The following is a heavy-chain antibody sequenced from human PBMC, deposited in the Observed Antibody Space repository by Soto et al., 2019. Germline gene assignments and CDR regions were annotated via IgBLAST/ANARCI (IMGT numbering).Heavy chain of an antibody. CDR1: GGSISSISYY. V-gene: IGHV4-39*01. Sequence: SETLSLTCTVSGGSISSISYYWGWIRQPPGKGLEWIGSIYYSGSTYYNPSLKSRVTISVDTSKNQFSLKLSSVTAADTAVYYCARQVGATTRGPTPYYFAYWGQGTLVTVS. D-gene: IGHD1-26*01. CDR3: ARQVGATTRGPTPYYFAY. CDR2: IYYSGST. J-gene: IGHJ4*02.